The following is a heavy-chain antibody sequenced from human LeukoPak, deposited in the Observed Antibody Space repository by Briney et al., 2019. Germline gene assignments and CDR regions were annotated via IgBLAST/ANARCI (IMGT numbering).Heavy chain of an antibody. CDR2: FHNSGTS. CDR3: TRGAGWLIDY. J-gene: IGHJ4*02. V-gene: IGHV4-59*01. Sequence: SKTLSLTCTVSDDSISDYYRGWIRQPPGKGLEWIGYFHNSGTSTYNPSLKSRVTISADTSKNQVSLKLNSLTTADTAVYYCTRGAGWLIDYWGQGILVTVSS. CDR1: DDSISDYY. D-gene: IGHD3-16*01.